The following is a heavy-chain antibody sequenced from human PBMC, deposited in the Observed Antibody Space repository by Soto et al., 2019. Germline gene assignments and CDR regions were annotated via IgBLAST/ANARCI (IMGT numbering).Heavy chain of an antibody. J-gene: IGHJ6*02. CDR2: IYDNGIT. V-gene: IGHV4-31*03. CDR3: TRDRGFGMDV. CDR1: GGSINGGRYY. Sequence: QVPLQESGPGLVKPSQTLSLTCNVSGGSINGGRYYWNWIRQHPGKGLEWIGNIYDNGITYYNPSLKSRDIISEDTSKNQFSLRLSSVTAADTAVYYCTRDRGFGMDVWGQGTTVTVSS.